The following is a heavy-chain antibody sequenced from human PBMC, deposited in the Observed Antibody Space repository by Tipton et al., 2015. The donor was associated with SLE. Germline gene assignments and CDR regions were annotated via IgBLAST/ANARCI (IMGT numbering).Heavy chain of an antibody. V-gene: IGHV4-38-2*01. CDR2: IYYSGST. D-gene: IGHD2-2*01. CDR1: GYSISSCYY. J-gene: IGHJ6*03. Sequence: TLSLTCAVSGYSISSCYYWGWVRQPPGKGLEWIGSIYYSGSTYYNPSLKRRVTISVDTSKNQFSPKLSSVTAADTAVYYCARGIWIVVVPAAQVYYYMDVWGKGTTVTVSS. CDR3: ARGIWIVVVPAAQVYYYMDV.